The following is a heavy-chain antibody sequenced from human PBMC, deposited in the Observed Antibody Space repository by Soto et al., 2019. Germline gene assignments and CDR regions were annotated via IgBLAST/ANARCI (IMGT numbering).Heavy chain of an antibody. CDR2: IRSKTNSYAT. J-gene: IGHJ4*02. CDR3: TSSNYDFWSGYLGY. Sequence: PGGSLRLSCAASGFTFSSYAMSWVRQASGKGLEWVGRIRSKTNSYATEYAASVKGRFTISRDDSKNTAYLQMNSLKTEDTAVYYCTSSNYDFWSGYLGYWGQGTLVTVSS. D-gene: IGHD3-3*01. V-gene: IGHV3-73*01. CDR1: GFTFSSYA.